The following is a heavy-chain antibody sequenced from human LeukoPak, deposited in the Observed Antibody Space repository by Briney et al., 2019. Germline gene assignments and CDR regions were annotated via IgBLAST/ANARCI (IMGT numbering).Heavy chain of an antibody. J-gene: IGHJ3*02. CDR3: ARETGDVLLGAFDI. CDR2: IGTVGDT. CDR1: GFTFSGYD. Sequence: GGSLRLSCAASGFTFSGYDFHWVRQATGRGLEWVSAIGTVGDTHYLDSVKGRFSISRENAKNSLYLQMNSLRAGDTAVYYCARETGDVLLGAFDIWGQGTMVTVSS. D-gene: IGHD3-9*01. V-gene: IGHV3-13*04.